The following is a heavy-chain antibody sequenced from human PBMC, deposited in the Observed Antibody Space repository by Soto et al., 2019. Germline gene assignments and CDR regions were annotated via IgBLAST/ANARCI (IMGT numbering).Heavy chain of an antibody. CDR1: GFSLSGYE. V-gene: IGHV3-48*03. Sequence: EEILVESGGGLVHPGGSLRLSCAASGFSLSGYEMNWVRQAPGRGLEWVSYISGSGSTIYYADSVKGRFTISRDDANNLVSLQMNSLSAEDTAVYYCTRDGVSFSEAGGTYNGMDVWGQGATVTVS. J-gene: IGHJ6*02. D-gene: IGHD6-19*01. CDR3: TRDGVSFSEAGGTYNGMDV. CDR2: ISGSGSTI.